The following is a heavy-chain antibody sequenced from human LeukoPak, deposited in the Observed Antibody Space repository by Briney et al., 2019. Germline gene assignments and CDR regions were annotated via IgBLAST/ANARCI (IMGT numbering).Heavy chain of an antibody. CDR1: GFSVSTDH. V-gene: IGHV3-53*01. CDR3: ARVWELSYDY. Sequence: HSGGSLRLSCAASGFSVSTDHMSWVRQAPGKGLEWVSVIYNDGSTYYADTVKGRFTISRDNSKNTVDLLVNSLRAEDTAVYYCARVWELSYDYWGQGTLVTVSS. CDR2: IYNDGST. J-gene: IGHJ4*02. D-gene: IGHD3-16*02.